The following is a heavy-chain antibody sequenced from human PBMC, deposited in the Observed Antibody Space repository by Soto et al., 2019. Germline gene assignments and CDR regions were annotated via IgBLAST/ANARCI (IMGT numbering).Heavy chain of an antibody. D-gene: IGHD4-17*01. V-gene: IGHV3-30*18. J-gene: IGHJ6*02. CDR2: ISYDGSNK. Sequence: QVQLVESGGGVVQPGRSLRLSCAASGFTFSSYGMHWVRQAPGKGLEWVAVISYDGSNKYYADSVKGRFTISRDNSKNTRYLQMNSLRAEDTAVYYCAKELRVYGMDVWGQGTTVTVSS. CDR3: AKELRVYGMDV. CDR1: GFTFSSYG.